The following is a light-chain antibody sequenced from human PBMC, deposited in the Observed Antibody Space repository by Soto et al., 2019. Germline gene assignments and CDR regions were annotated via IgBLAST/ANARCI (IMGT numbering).Light chain of an antibody. J-gene: IGLJ1*01. V-gene: IGLV2-14*01. CDR3: SSYTSSSTLPYV. Sequence: QSVLTQPASVSGSPGQSITISCTGTSSDVGRYNYVSWYQQHPGKAPKLMIYDVSNRPSGVSNRFSGSKSGNTASLTISGLQAEDEADYYCSSYTSSSTLPYVFGTGTKLTVL. CDR1: SSDVGRYNY. CDR2: DVS.